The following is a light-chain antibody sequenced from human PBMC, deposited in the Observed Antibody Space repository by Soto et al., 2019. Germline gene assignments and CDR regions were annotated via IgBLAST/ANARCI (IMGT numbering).Light chain of an antibody. Sequence: DIQMAQSPSSLSASVGDGVTITCQASQDISTYLNWYQQRPGKAPKLLIYDASNLETGVPSRFSGSGSGTDFTFTISSLQPEDIATYYCQQYDDLPLIFTFGPGTKVDIK. V-gene: IGKV1-33*01. CDR1: QDISTY. CDR3: QQYDDLPLIFT. CDR2: DAS. J-gene: IGKJ3*01.